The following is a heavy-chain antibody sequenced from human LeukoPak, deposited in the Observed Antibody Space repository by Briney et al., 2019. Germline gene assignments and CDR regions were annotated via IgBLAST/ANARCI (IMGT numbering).Heavy chain of an antibody. J-gene: IGHJ4*02. D-gene: IGHD3-10*01. V-gene: IGHV3-33*01. CDR1: GFAFSSHA. CDR2: IWGDGSNE. CDR3: ARAAAYGPGSYIIDS. Sequence: GKSLRLSCAASGFAFSSHAVHWVRQVPGKGLEWVAIIWGDGSNENYADPGKGRFTVSRDNSKNTVDLQMNSLRAEDTAVYYCARAAAYGPGSYIIDSWGQGALVTVSS.